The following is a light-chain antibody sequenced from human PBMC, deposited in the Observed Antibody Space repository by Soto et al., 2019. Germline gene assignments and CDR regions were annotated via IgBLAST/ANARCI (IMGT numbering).Light chain of an antibody. Sequence: DIQMTQSPSSLSASVGDRVTITCQASQYISSYLNWYQQQPGKAPKLLIYAASSLQSGVPSRFSGSGSGTDFTLTISSLQPEDFATYYCQQSYSTPYTFGQGTKLEIK. CDR1: QYISSY. J-gene: IGKJ2*01. CDR3: QQSYSTPYT. V-gene: IGKV1-39*01. CDR2: AAS.